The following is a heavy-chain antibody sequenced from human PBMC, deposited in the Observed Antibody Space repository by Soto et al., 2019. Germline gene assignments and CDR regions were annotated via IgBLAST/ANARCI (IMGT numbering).Heavy chain of an antibody. CDR2: ISYDGSNK. Sequence: GGSLRLSCAASGFTFSSYGMHWVRQAPGKGLEWVAAISYDGSNKYYADSVKGRFTISRDNSKNTLYLQMNSLRAEDTAVYCCANLYRWSGYDAFDIWGQGTMVTVSS. J-gene: IGHJ3*02. CDR1: GFTFSSYG. CDR3: ANLYRWSGYDAFDI. V-gene: IGHV3-30*18. D-gene: IGHD3-3*01.